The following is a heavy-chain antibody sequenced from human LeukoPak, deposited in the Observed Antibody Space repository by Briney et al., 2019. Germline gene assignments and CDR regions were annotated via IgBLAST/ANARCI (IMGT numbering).Heavy chain of an antibody. J-gene: IGHJ4*02. D-gene: IGHD3-22*01. CDR2: INHGGST. Sequence: SETLSLTCAVYGGSFSGYYWSWIRQPPGKGLEWIGEINHGGSTNYNPSLKSRVTISVDTSKNQFSLKLSSVTAADTAVYYCARVRTSTYYYDSSGYYRVYFDYWGQGTLVTVSS. CDR1: GGSFSGYY. CDR3: ARVRTSTYYYDSSGYYRVYFDY. V-gene: IGHV4-34*01.